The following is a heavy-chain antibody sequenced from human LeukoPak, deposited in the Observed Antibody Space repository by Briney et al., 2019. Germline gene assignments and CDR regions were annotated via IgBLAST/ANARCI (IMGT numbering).Heavy chain of an antibody. V-gene: IGHV1-69*05. CDR2: IIPIFGTA. CDR1: GGTFSSYA. CDR3: AILAYCSGGSCYSSYYYYYMDV. Sequence: GASVKVSCKASGGTFSSYAISWVRQAPGQGLEWMGGIIPIFGTANYAQKFQGRVTITTDESTSTAYMELSSLRSEDTAVYYCAILAYCSGGSCYSSYYYYYMDVWGKGTTVTVSS. J-gene: IGHJ6*03. D-gene: IGHD2-15*01.